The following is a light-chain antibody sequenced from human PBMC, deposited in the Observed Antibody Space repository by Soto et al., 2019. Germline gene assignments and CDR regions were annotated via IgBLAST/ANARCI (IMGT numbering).Light chain of an antibody. CDR1: QSISSW. CDR2: KTS. V-gene: IGKV1-5*03. CDR3: QYYNNYCWT. J-gene: IGKJ4*02. Sequence: DIQLTQSPSTLSASVGDRVTITCRASQSISSWLAWYQQKPGKAPKFLIYKTSNLESGVPSRFSGSGSGTEFTLTISSLQPDDFATYYCQYYNNYCWTFGGGTKVEIK.